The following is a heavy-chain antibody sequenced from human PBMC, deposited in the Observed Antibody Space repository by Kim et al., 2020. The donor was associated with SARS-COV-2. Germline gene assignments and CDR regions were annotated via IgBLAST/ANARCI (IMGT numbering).Heavy chain of an antibody. Sequence: SETLSLTCAVYGGSFSGYYWSWIRQPPGKGLEWIGEINHSGSTNYNPSLKSRVTISVDTSKNQFSLKLSSVTAADTAVYYCARAFYDSSGYYPEPSLEAFDYWGQGTLVTVSS. CDR3: ARAFYDSSGYYPEPSLEAFDY. V-gene: IGHV4-34*01. D-gene: IGHD3-22*01. J-gene: IGHJ4*02. CDR1: GGSFSGYY. CDR2: INHSGST.